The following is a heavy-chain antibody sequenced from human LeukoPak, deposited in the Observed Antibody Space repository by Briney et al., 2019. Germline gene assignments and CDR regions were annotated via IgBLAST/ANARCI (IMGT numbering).Heavy chain of an antibody. D-gene: IGHD1-14*01. J-gene: IGHJ5*02. V-gene: IGHV3-73*01. CDR3: TRLLPEGGVDP. Sequence: PGGSLRPSCAASGFTFSGSAMHWVRQASGKGLEWVGRIRSKANSYATAYAASVKGRFTISRDDSKNTAYLQMNSLKTEDTAVYYCTRLLPEGGVDPWGQGTLVTVSS. CDR1: GFTFSGSA. CDR2: IRSKANSYAT.